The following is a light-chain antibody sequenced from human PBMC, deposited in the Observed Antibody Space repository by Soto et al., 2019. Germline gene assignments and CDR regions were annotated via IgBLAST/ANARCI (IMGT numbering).Light chain of an antibody. Sequence: QSALTQPRSVSGSPGQSVTISCTGTSSDVGGYNYVSWYQQHPGKAPKLMIYDVSKRPSGVPDRFSGSKSGNTASLTISGLQAEDDFYYYCCSYAGSYPPYVLSTGPKVAV. CDR1: SSDVGGYNY. V-gene: IGLV2-11*01. CDR3: CSYAGSYPPYV. CDR2: DVS. J-gene: IGLJ1*01.